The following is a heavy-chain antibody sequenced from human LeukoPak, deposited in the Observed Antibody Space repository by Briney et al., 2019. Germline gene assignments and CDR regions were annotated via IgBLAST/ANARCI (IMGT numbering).Heavy chain of an antibody. J-gene: IGHJ4*02. D-gene: IGHD2-15*01. CDR3: AKADYCSGGSCYYFDY. CDR2: ISYDGSNK. Sequence: PAGGSLRLSCAASGFTFSSYGMHWVRQAPGKGLEWVAVISYDGSNKYYADSVKGRFTISRDNSKNTLYLQMNSLRAEDTAVYYCAKADYCSGGSCYYFDYWGQGTLVTVSS. CDR1: GFTFSSYG. V-gene: IGHV3-30*18.